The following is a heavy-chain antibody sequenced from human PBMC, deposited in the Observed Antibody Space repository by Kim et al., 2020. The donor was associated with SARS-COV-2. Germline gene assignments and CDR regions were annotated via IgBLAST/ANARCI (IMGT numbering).Heavy chain of an antibody. Sequence: GGSLRLSCAASGFTFDDYAMHWVRQAPGKGLEWVSGISWNSGSIGYADSVKGRFTISRDNAKNSLYLQMNSLRAEDTALYYCAKDALMTTVTTRNYYYYG. D-gene: IGHD4-17*01. CDR3: AKDALMTTVTTRNYYYYG. CDR2: ISWNSGSI. J-gene: IGHJ6*01. V-gene: IGHV3-9*01. CDR1: GFTFDDYA.